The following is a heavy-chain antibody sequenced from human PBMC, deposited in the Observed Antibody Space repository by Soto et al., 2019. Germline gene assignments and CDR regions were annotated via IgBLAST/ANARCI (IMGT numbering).Heavy chain of an antibody. J-gene: IGHJ6*02. CDR3: ARGAVTTPYYYYYGMDV. V-gene: IGHV4-59*01. CDR1: GGSISSYY. Sequence: QVQLQESGPGLVKPSETLSLTCTVSGGSISSYYWSWIRQPPGKGLEWIGYIYYSGSTNYNPSLKSRVTISVDTSKNQFSLKLSSVTAADTAVYYCARGAVTTPYYYYYGMDVWGQGTTVTVSS. CDR2: IYYSGST. D-gene: IGHD4-4*01.